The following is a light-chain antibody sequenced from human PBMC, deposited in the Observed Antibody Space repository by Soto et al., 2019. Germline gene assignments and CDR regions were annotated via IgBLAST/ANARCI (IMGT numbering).Light chain of an antibody. Sequence: DIVLTHTPLSSPVTLGQPASISCTSSQSLVHTDGKTYLSWLQQRPGQPPRLLIYKISDRLSGVPDRFTGSGAGTDFTLKISRVEAEDVGTYYCMQATRFPFTFGGGTKVDIK. CDR2: KIS. V-gene: IGKV2-24*01. CDR3: MQATRFPFT. J-gene: IGKJ4*01. CDR1: QSLVHTDGKTY.